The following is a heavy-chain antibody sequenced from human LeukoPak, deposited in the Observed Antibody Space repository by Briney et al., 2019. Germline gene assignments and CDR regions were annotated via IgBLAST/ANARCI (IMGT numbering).Heavy chain of an antibody. J-gene: IGHJ5*02. Sequence: PGGSLRLSCAASGFTFSSYWMHWVRQAPGKGLVWVSRINSDGSSTSYADSVKGRFTISRDNAKNTLYLQMNSLRAEDTAVYYGARVKGGYSLANPWGQGTLVTVSS. V-gene: IGHV3-74*01. CDR3: ARVKGGYSLANP. CDR2: INSDGSST. D-gene: IGHD5-18*01. CDR1: GFTFSSYW.